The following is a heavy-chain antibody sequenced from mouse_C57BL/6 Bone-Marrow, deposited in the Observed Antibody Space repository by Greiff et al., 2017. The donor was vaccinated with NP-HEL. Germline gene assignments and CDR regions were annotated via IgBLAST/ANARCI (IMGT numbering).Heavy chain of an antibody. J-gene: IGHJ3*01. V-gene: IGHV4-1*01. D-gene: IGHD1-1*01. CDR2: INPDSSTI. Sequence: AAEGVDFSRYWMSWVRRAPGKGLEWIGEINPDSSTINYAPSLKDKFIISRDNAKNTLYLQMSKVRSEDTALYYCARKEDYYGSSFAYWGQGTLVTVSA. CDR1: GVDFSRYW. CDR3: ARKEDYYGSSFAY.